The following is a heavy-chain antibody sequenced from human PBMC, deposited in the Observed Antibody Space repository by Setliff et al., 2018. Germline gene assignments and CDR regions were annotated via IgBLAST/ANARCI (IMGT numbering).Heavy chain of an antibody. CDR3: ARDRGKHYFVY. D-gene: IGHD3-10*01. CDR2: INSRSNII. J-gene: IGHJ4*03. V-gene: IGHV3-48*04. CDR1: GFTFSSDR. Sequence: QTGGSLRLSCEASGFTFSSDRMNWVRQAPGEGLEWVAHINSRSNIIEYAGSVKGRFTISRDNAKNTLYLQMNSLRAEDTAVYYCARDRGKHYFVYWGQGTTVTVSS.